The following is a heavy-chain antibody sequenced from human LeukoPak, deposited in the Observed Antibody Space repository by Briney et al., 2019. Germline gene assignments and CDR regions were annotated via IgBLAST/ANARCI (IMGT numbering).Heavy chain of an antibody. CDR2: ISSSGSTI. D-gene: IGHD1-26*01. CDR3: ARLPGATSNVDY. Sequence: GGSLRLSCAASGFTFSSYEMNWVRQAPGKGLEWVSYISSSGSTIYYADSVKGRFTISRDNAKNSLYLQMNSLRAEDTAVYYCARLPGATSNVDYWGQGTLVTVSS. V-gene: IGHV3-48*03. J-gene: IGHJ4*02. CDR1: GFTFSSYE.